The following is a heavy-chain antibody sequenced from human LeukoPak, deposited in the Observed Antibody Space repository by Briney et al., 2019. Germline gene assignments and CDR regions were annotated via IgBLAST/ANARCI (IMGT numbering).Heavy chain of an antibody. CDR2: IYYSGST. Sequence: SETLSLTCTVSAYSISSGYYWGWIRQPPGKGLEWIGYIYYSGSTNYNPSLKSRVTISVDTSKNQFSLKLSSVTAADTAVYYCARRSPFGSGPDDAFDIWGQGTMVTVSS. V-gene: IGHV4-38-2*02. CDR1: AYSISSGYY. J-gene: IGHJ3*02. D-gene: IGHD3-10*01. CDR3: ARRSPFGSGPDDAFDI.